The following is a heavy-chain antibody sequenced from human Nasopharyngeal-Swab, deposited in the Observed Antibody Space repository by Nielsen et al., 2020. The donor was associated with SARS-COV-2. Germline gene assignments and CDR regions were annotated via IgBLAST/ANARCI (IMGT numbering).Heavy chain of an antibody. CDR2: INPSGGST. V-gene: IGHV1-46*01. Sequence: ASVKVSCKASGYTFTSYYMHWVRQAPGQGLEWMGIINPSGGSTSYAQKFQGRVTMTGDTSTSTVYMELRSLRSDDTAVYYCARVDTAMAASDYWGQGTLVTVSS. CDR1: GYTFTSYY. J-gene: IGHJ4*02. CDR3: ARVDTAMAASDY. D-gene: IGHD5-18*01.